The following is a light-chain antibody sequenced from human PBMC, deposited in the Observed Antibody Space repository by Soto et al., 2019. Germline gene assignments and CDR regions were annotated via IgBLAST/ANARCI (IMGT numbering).Light chain of an antibody. J-gene: IGKJ5*01. Sequence: DIQLTQSPSFLSASVGDRVTITCRASQGISSYLAWYQQKPGKAPKLLIYAASTLQSGVPSRFSGSGFGTEFTLTISGLQNDDFAIYYCQQFNSYTITFGQGTRLEIK. CDR3: QQFNSYTIT. CDR1: QGISSY. V-gene: IGKV1-9*01. CDR2: AAS.